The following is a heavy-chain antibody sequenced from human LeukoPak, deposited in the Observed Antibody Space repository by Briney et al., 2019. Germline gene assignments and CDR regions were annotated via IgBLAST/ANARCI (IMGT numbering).Heavy chain of an antibody. D-gene: IGHD4-17*01. J-gene: IGHJ3*02. CDR1: GFTFSSYA. CDR3: AKGPATVTTPGDAFDI. Sequence: HPGGSLRLSCAASGFTFSSYAMSWVRQAPGKGLEWVSAISGSGGSTYYADSVKGRFTISRDNSKNTLYLQMNSLRAEDTAVYYCAKGPATVTTPGDAFDIWGQGTMVTVSS. V-gene: IGHV3-23*01. CDR2: ISGSGGST.